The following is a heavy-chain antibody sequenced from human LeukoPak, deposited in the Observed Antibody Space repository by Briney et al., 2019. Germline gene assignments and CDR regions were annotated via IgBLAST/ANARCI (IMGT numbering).Heavy chain of an antibody. CDR3: ARSGERKNYYYYYYMDV. V-gene: IGHV4-59*01. Sequence: SETLSLTCAVYGGSFSSYYWSWIRQPPGKGLEGVGYIYYSGRPNYNPSLKTRVNISVATSKNQFSLKLSSVTAADTAVYYCARSGERKNYYYYYYMDVWGKGTTVTVSS. CDR1: GGSFSSYY. D-gene: IGHD3-10*01. CDR2: IYYSGRP. J-gene: IGHJ6*03.